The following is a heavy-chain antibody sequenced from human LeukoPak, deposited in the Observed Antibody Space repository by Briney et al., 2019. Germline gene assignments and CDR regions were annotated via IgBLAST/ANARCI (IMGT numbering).Heavy chain of an antibody. Sequence: PGGSLRLSRAASGFTFSGYWMHCVRQAPGKGLVWVSRIKSDGSSTTYADSVKGRFTVSRDNAKNTLYLQMNSLRAEDTAVYYCVRSDWFDPWGQGTLVTVSS. V-gene: IGHV3-74*03. J-gene: IGHJ5*02. CDR1: GFTFSGYW. CDR2: IKSDGSST. CDR3: VRSDWFDP.